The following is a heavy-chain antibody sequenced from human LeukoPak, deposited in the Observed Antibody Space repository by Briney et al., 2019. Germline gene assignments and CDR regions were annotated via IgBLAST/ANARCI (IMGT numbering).Heavy chain of an antibody. Sequence: SVKVSCKASGGTFSSYAISWVRQAPGQGLEWMGRIIPILGIANYAQKFQGRVTITADKSTSTAYMELSSLRSEDTAVYYCARDRTTAALNQRDYGMDVWGQGTTVTVS. CDR3: ARDRTTAALNQRDYGMDV. CDR2: IIPILGIA. J-gene: IGHJ6*02. D-gene: IGHD2/OR15-2a*01. CDR1: GGTFSSYA. V-gene: IGHV1-69*04.